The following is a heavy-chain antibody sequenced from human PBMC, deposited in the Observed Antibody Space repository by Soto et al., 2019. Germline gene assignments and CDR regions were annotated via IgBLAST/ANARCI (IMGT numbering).Heavy chain of an antibody. CDR3: ARVEGSSYYFRHDC. D-gene: IGHD1-26*01. CDR2: IYYSGIS. Sequence: SGTLYLTSAVSGGSISSGSYHWIWIRQHPGKGLEWIGNIYYSGISYYNPSLKSRATISIDTSKDQFSLRLGSVTAADTAVYYCARVEGSSYYFRHDCWGRGTLVTVS. V-gene: IGHV4-31*11. CDR1: GGSISSGSYH. J-gene: IGHJ4*02.